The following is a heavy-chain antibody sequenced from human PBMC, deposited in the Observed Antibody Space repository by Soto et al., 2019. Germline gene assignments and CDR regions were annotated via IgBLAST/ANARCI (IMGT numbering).Heavy chain of an antibody. J-gene: IGHJ5*02. V-gene: IGHV3-23*01. D-gene: IGHD3-22*01. CDR2: ISGSGGST. CDR3: SNPRPNSSGYLGWFDP. CDR1: GFTFSSYA. Sequence: EVQLLESGGGLVQPGGSLRLSCAASGFTFSSYAMSWVRQAPGKGLEWVSAISGSGGSTYYADSVKGRFTISRDNXKXRLYLQMNSLRAEDTAVYYCSNPRPNSSGYLGWFDPWGQGTLVTVSS.